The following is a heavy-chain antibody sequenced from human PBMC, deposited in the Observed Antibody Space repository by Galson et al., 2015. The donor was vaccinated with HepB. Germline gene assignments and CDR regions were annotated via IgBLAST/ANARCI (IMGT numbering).Heavy chain of an antibody. V-gene: IGHV1-24*01. CDR3: ATVVRSSGWSDIGC. CDR2: FDPEDGET. D-gene: IGHD6-19*01. CDR1: GYTLTELS. J-gene: IGHJ4*02. Sequence: SVKVSCKVSGYTLTELSMHWVRQAPGKGLEWMGGFDPEDGETIYAQKFQGRVTMTEDTSTDTAYMELSSLRSEDTAVYYCATVVRSSGWSDIGCWGQGTLVTVSS.